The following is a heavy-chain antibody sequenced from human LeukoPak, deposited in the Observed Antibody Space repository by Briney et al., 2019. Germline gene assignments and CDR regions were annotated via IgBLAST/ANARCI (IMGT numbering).Heavy chain of an antibody. D-gene: IGHD2-2*01. J-gene: IGHJ6*03. CDR2: IYPGDSDT. Sequence: GESLKISCKGSGYSFTTYWIAWVRQMPGKGLEWMGIIYPGDSDTRYSPSFQGQVTISADKSISTAYLQWSSLKASDTAMYYCARLGQELGYCSSTSCERGSYYMDVWGKGTTVTVSS. V-gene: IGHV5-51*01. CDR1: GYSFTTYW. CDR3: ARLGQELGYCSSTSCERGSYYMDV.